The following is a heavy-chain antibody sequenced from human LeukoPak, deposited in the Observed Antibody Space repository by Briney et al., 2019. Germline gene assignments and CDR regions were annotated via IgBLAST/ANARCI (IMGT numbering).Heavy chain of an antibody. J-gene: IGHJ4*02. D-gene: IGHD5-18*01. CDR1: GFTFSDYY. V-gene: IGHV3-11*03. Sequence: PGGSLRLSCAASGFTFSDYYMSWIRQAPGKGREGVSYISSSSSYTNYADSVKGRFTISRDNAKNSLYLQMNSLRAEDTAVYYCARLDSYAPVPGYWGQGTLVTVSS. CDR2: ISSSSSYT. CDR3: ARLDSYAPVPGY.